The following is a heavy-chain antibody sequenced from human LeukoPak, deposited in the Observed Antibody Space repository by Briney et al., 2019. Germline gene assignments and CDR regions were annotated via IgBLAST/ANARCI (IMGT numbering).Heavy chain of an antibody. V-gene: IGHV3-23*01. CDR1: GFTVSRYH. CDR3: AKDSSVVVAADEY. Sequence: QTGGSLRLSCAASGFTVSRYHMRWVRQAPGKGLEWVSAISDSGRTYYADAVRGRFTISRDNSKNTVYLQMNTLRVDDTAVYYCAKDSSVVVAADEYWGQGTLVTVSS. J-gene: IGHJ4*02. CDR2: ISDSGRT. D-gene: IGHD2-15*01.